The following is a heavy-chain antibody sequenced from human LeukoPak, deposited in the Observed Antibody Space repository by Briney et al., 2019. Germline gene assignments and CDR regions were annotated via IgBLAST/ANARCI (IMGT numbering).Heavy chain of an antibody. CDR2: IIPIFGTA. D-gene: IGHD2-2*01. CDR3: AREGFVVVPAARGDWFDP. V-gene: IGHV1-69*13. J-gene: IGHJ5*02. CDR1: GGTFSSYA. Sequence: SVKVSCKASGGTFSSYAISWVRQAPGQGLEWMGGIIPIFGTANYAQKFQGRVTNTADESTSTAYMELSSLRSEDTAVYYCAREGFVVVPAARGDWFDPWGQGTLVTVSS.